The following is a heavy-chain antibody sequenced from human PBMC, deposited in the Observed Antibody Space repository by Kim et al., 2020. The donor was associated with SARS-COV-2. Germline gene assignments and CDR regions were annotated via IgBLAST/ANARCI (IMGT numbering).Heavy chain of an antibody. J-gene: IGHJ4*02. CDR3: ARETGLISGSYHFDY. D-gene: IGHD1-26*01. Sequence: PSPERGVPVSVDTSKNQFSLKLSSVTAADTAVYYCARETGLISGSYHFDYWGQGTLVTVSS. V-gene: IGHV4-39*02.